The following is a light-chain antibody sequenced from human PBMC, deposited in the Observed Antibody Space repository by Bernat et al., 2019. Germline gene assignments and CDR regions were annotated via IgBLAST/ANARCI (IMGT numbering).Light chain of an antibody. V-gene: IGLV10-54*04. CDR2: RNH. J-gene: IGLJ3*02. CDR3: SEWGSSISAWV. CDR1: SNNVSYQG. Sequence: QAGLTQPPSVSKGLRETATLTCTGNSNNVSYQGAAWLQQHQGHPPKLLSYRNHNRPSGISERFSASRSGNTASLTITGHQHEDEADYYCSEWGSSISAWVFGGGTKLTVL.